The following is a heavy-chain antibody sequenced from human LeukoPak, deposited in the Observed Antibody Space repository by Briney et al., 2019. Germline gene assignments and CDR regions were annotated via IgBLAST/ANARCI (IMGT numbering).Heavy chain of an antibody. D-gene: IGHD5-18*01. CDR1: GGSFSGYY. Sequence: SETLSLTCAVCGGSFSGYYWSWVRQPPGKGLEWIGEIYRSGSTNYNPSLKSLVTISIDKSKNQFSLRLSSVTAADTTVYYCATPPQDPALITDASDISGEATMVT. J-gene: IGHJ3*02. CDR3: ATPPQDPALITDASDI. CDR2: IYRSGST. V-gene: IGHV4-34*01.